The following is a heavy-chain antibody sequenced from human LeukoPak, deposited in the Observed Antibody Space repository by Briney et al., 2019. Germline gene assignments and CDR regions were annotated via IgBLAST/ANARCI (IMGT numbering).Heavy chain of an antibody. J-gene: IGHJ4*02. Sequence: GASLRLSCAASGFTFSGFTTSWVRQAPDKGLEGVSAISATADRTFYAESVKGRFTISRDNSKNTMYLKINSLRAEDTALYYCARDYHDSTGYYYDYWGQGTLVTVSS. V-gene: IGHV3-23*01. CDR2: ISATADRT. CDR1: GFTFSGFT. D-gene: IGHD3-22*01. CDR3: ARDYHDSTGYYYDY.